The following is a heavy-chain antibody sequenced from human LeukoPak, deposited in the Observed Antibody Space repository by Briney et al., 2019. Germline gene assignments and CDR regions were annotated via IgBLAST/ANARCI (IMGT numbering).Heavy chain of an antibody. CDR1: GFAFDAYA. D-gene: IGHD1-26*01. Sequence: QAGGSLRLSCEASGFAFDAYAMHWVRQAPGKGLEWVSLINKDGSATYYADSVKGRFTISRDSSKNSLYLQMNSLRSEDTALYYCATWAFYHSLDVWGQGTTVTVSS. J-gene: IGHJ6*02. V-gene: IGHV3-43*02. CDR2: INKDGSAT. CDR3: ATWAFYHSLDV.